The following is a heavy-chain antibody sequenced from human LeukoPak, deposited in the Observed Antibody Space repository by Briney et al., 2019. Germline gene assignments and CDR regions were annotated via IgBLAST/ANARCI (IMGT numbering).Heavy chain of an antibody. D-gene: IGHD2-2*01. CDR1: GGSISSSSYY. J-gene: IGHJ6*02. CDR3: ARSDVVLSYYYYYCGMDV. V-gene: IGHV4-39*01. CDR2: IYYSGST. Sequence: TSETLSLTCTVSGGSISSSSYYWGWIRQPPGKGLEWIGSIYYSGSTYYNPSLKSRVTISVDTSKNQFSLKLSSVTAADTAVYYCARSDVVLSYYYYYCGMDVWGQGTTVTVSS.